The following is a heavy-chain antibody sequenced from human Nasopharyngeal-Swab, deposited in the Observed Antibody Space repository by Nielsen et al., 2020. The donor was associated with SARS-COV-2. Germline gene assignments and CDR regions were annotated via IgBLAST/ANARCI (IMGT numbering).Heavy chain of an antibody. J-gene: IGHJ4*02. CDR3: ARDVAIVGATLEN. D-gene: IGHD1-26*01. Sequence: GGSLRLSCAASGFTFSNYAMNWVRQAPGKGLEWVSTINGRGDNTYYADSVKGRFTISRDNSRNTLYLQMNSLTAEDTAVYYCARDVAIVGATLENWGQGTLVTVSS. V-gene: IGHV3-23*01. CDR2: INGRGDNT. CDR1: GFTFSNYA.